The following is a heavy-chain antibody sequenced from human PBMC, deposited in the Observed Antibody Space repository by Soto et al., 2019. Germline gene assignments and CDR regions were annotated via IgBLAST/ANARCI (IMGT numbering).Heavy chain of an antibody. V-gene: IGHV4-30-2*01. CDR3: ARGRVITYVPALDY. J-gene: IGHJ4*02. Sequence: PSETLSLTCAVSGGSISSGGYSWSWIRQPPGKGLEWIGYMYHSGSTYYNPSLKSRVTISVDTSKNQFSLKLSSVTAADTAVYYCARGRVITYVPALDYWGQGTLVTVSS. D-gene: IGHD3-10*01. CDR2: MYHSGST. CDR1: GGSISSGGYS.